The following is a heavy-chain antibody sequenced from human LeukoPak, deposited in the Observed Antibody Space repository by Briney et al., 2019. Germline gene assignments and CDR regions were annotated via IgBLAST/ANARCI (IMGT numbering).Heavy chain of an antibody. Sequence: TGGSLRLSCAGSGFTFDDYAMHWVRQTPGKGPEWVSGISWNSGNIAYADFVGGRFTISRDNAKNSLSLQMNSLSDEDTAVYYCAKDAYGGATFFYYMDVWGKATTVTVSS. V-gene: IGHV3-9*01. CDR1: GFTFDDYA. D-gene: IGHD2/OR15-2a*01. CDR3: AKDAYGGATFFYYMDV. J-gene: IGHJ6*03. CDR2: ISWNSGNI.